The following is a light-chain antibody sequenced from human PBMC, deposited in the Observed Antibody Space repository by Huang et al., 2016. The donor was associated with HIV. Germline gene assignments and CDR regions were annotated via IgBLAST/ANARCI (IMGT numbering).Light chain of an antibody. CDR2: AAS. V-gene: IGKV1-8*01. J-gene: IGKJ3*01. CDR1: QDINNF. Sequence: IRMTQSPSSLSASTGDRVTIPCRANQDINNFLAWYQQRPGSVPKLLIYAASTLQSGVPSRVSGNGSGTDFTLTIGCLHSEDVATYYCQQYDIHPLTFGPGTRVDIK. CDR3: QQYDIHPLT.